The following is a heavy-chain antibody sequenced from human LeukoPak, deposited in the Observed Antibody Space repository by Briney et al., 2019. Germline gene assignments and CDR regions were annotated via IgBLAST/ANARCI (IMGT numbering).Heavy chain of an antibody. CDR3: AHCEFYYDSSGYPHFDY. D-gene: IGHD3-22*01. J-gene: IGHJ4*02. CDR2: IYWNDDK. V-gene: IGHV2-5*01. CDR1: GFSLSTSGVG. Sequence: SGPTLVNPTQALTLTCTFSGFSLSTSGVGVGWIRQPPGKALEWLALIYWNDDKRYSPSLKRRLTTTKDTSKNQVVLTMTNMDPVDTVTYYCAHCEFYYDSSGYPHFDYWGQGTLVTVSS.